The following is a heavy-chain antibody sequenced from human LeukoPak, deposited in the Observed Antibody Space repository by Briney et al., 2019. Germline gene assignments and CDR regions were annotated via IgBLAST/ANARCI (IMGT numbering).Heavy chain of an antibody. CDR3: ARYNSYYGMDV. V-gene: IGHV1-18*01. CDR2: INAYNGDT. Sequence: ASVNVSCKASNYTFTSYGISWVRQAPGQGLEWMSWINAYNGDTNYAQKFQGRVTITADKSTSTAYMELSSLRSEDTAVYYCARYNSYYGMDVWGQGPTVTVSS. CDR1: NYTFTSYG. J-gene: IGHJ6*02.